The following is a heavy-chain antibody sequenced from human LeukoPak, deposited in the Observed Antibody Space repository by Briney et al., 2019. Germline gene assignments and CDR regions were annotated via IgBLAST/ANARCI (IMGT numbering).Heavy chain of an antibody. CDR2: VNGRGDTT. J-gene: IGHJ6*03. Sequence: PGGSLRLSCAASGFASGFTFSDYAVSWVRQAPGKGPEWVASVNGRGDTTYYADSVRGRFTISRDNSKNTVYLQMISLGADDTAVYFCAKAPATGEGYYFYYMDVWGKGTTVTVSS. V-gene: IGHV3-23*01. CDR1: GFTFSDYA. D-gene: IGHD7-27*01. CDR3: AKAPATGEGYYFYYMDV.